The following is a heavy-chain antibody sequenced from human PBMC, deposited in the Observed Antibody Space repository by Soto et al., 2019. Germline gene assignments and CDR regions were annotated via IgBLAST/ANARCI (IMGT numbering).Heavy chain of an antibody. CDR3: AKEMGIAVAGTGDY. CDR2: ISWNSGSI. CDR1: GFTFDDYA. J-gene: IGHJ4*02. V-gene: IGHV3-9*01. Sequence: EVQLVESGGGLVQPGRSLRLSCAASGFTFDDYAMHWVRQAPGKGLEWVSGISWNSGSIGYADSVKGRFAIYRDNAKNSLYLQMNSLRAEDTALYYCAKEMGIAVAGTGDYWGQGTLVTVSS. D-gene: IGHD6-19*01.